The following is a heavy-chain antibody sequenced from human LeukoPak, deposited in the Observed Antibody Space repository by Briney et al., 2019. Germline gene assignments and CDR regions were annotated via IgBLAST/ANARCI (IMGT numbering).Heavy chain of an antibody. V-gene: IGHV4-59*12. CDR1: VGSLSTYY. CDR2: VFYTGST. J-gene: IGHJ3*02. CDR3: PGVAYSGYASRGAFDI. D-gene: IGHD5-12*01. Sequence: SKTLSLPCTLSVGSLSTYYLTWIQQPPGKGRESMGYVFYTGSTNHNPSLNNRVTISVSTSEKQFFPKLNALTAADAAVYYCPGVAYSGYASRGAFDIWGQGRMVTVSS.